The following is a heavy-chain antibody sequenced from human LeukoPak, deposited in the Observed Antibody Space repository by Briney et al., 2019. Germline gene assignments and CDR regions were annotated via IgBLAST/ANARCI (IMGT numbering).Heavy chain of an antibody. V-gene: IGHV4-4*07. Sequence: SETLSLTCTVSGGSISGYYWNWIRQPAGKGLEWIGRIYTSGNTNYNPSLKSRVTMSVDTSKNQFFLKLFSVTAADTAVYYCAREIIWARGAFDLWGQGTKITVSS. D-gene: IGHD7-27*01. CDR1: GGSISGYY. CDR2: IYTSGNT. CDR3: AREIIWARGAFDL. J-gene: IGHJ3*01.